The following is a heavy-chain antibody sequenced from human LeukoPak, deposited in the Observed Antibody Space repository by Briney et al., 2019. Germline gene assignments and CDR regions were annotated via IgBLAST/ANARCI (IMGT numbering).Heavy chain of an antibody. CDR3: VKDLSGTYAFDY. CDR2: INIYAGST. J-gene: IGHJ4*02. CDR1: GFTFSTCA. D-gene: IGHD1-26*01. V-gene: IGHV3-64D*09. Sequence: GVSLRLSCSASGFTFSTCAMHWVRQAPGKGLEYVSTINIYAGSTSYADSVKGRFTISRDNSKNTLFLQMSSLRAEDTALYYCVKDLSGTYAFDYWGQGTLVTVSS.